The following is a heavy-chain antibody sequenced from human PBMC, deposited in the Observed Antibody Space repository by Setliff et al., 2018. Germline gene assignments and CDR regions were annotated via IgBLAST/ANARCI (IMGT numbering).Heavy chain of an antibody. V-gene: IGHV1-18*01. J-gene: IGHJ4*02. Sequence: ASVKVSCKASGYTFTNYGINWVRQAPGQGLEWMGWISAYTGNTNYAQKLQGRVSMTTDTSTSTAYMELSSLTSDDTAVYYCSRLVRYCTTTTCQRASGAEFWGQGTLVTVSS. CDR2: ISAYTGNT. CDR1: GYTFTNYG. CDR3: SRLVRYCTTTTCQRASGAEF. D-gene: IGHD2-8*01.